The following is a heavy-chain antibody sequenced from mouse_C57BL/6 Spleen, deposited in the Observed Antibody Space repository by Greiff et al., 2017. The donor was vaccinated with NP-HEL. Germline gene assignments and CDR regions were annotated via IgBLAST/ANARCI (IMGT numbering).Heavy chain of an antibody. J-gene: IGHJ2*01. CDR2: INPNNGGT. Sequence: EVKVVESGPELVKPGASVKMSCKASGYTFTDYNMHWVKQSHGKSLEWIGYINPNNGGTSYNQKFKGKATLTVNKSSSTAYMELRSLTSEDSAVYYCVPYGYDLQANFDYWGQGTTLTVSS. D-gene: IGHD2-2*01. CDR1: GYTFTDYN. V-gene: IGHV1-22*01. CDR3: VPYGYDLQANFDY.